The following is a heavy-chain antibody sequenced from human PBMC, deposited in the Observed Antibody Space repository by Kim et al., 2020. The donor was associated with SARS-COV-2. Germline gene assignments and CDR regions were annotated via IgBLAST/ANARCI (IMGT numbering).Heavy chain of an antibody. J-gene: IGHJ5*02. CDR1: GYTFTSYD. CDR2: MNPNSGNT. D-gene: IGHD3-9*01. Sequence: ASVKVSCKASGYTFTSYDINWVRQATGQGLEWMGWMNPNSGNTGYAQKFQGRVTITRNTSISTAYMELSSLRSEDTAVYYCARAGRYFDWLRTTLHRNWFDPWGQGTLVTVSS. CDR3: ARAGRYFDWLRTTLHRNWFDP. V-gene: IGHV1-8*01.